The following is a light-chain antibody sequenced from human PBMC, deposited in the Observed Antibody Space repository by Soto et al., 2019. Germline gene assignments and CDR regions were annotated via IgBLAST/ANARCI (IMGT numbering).Light chain of an antibody. CDR3: QQYATSPPYT. Sequence: EIVLTQSPGTLSLSPGERATLSCRASQSVSSSYLAWYQQKPGQAPRLLIYDASSRATDIPDRFTGSGSGTDFTLTINRLEPEDFAVYYCQQYATSPPYTFGQGTKLEIK. CDR1: QSVSSSY. J-gene: IGKJ2*01. CDR2: DAS. V-gene: IGKV3-20*01.